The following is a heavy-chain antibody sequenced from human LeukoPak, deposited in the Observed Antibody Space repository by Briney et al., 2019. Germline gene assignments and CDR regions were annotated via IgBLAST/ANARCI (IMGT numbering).Heavy chain of an antibody. CDR1: GFTVSSNS. Sequence: GGSLRLSCTVSGFTVSSNSMSWVRQAPGKGLEWVSFIYSDNTHYSDSVKGRFTISRGNSKNALYLQMNSLRAEDTAVYYCARDFYGEAFDIWGQGTMVTVSS. V-gene: IGHV3-53*01. J-gene: IGHJ3*02. CDR2: IYSDNT. CDR3: ARDFYGEAFDI. D-gene: IGHD3-10*01.